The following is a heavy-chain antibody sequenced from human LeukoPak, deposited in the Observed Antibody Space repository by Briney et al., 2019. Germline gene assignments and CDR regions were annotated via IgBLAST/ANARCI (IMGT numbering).Heavy chain of an antibody. D-gene: IGHD6-13*01. V-gene: IGHV3-30*19. Sequence: GGSLRLSCGASGFSFNYYAMYWVRQAPGKGLEWVAVISYDGSNKYYADSVRGRFSISRDNSQNTVFLQMNSLRAEDTAVYYCARDLWGAAGYYGMDVWGQGTTVTVSS. CDR2: ISYDGSNK. J-gene: IGHJ6*02. CDR1: GFSFNYYA. CDR3: ARDLWGAAGYYGMDV.